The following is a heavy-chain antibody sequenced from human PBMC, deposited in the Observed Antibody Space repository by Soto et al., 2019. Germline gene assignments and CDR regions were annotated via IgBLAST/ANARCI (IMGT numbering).Heavy chain of an antibody. CDR3: ASVPIWCGSSSCYTEGFDS. J-gene: IGHJ4*02. CDR2: ISAGGSDT. CDR1: GFVFSDYA. V-gene: IGHV3-23*01. Sequence: EVQLLDSGGGWVQPGGSLRLSYVASGFVFSDYAMSWVRQAPGKGLEWVSAISAGGSDTYYADSVKGRFTVSRVNSESTLYLQMNTLRAEDTAIYYCASVPIWCGSSSCYTEGFDSWGQGTLVTVSS. D-gene: IGHD2-2*01.